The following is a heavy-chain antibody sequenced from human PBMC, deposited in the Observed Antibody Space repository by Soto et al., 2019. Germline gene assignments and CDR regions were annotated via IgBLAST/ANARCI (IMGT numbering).Heavy chain of an antibody. D-gene: IGHD1-26*01. CDR3: AKDEVGAVYSSYYGMDV. Sequence: EVQLLESGGGLVQPGGSLRLSCAASGFTFSSYAMSWVRQAPGKGLEWVSALSGSGGSTYYADSVKGRFTISRDNSKNTLYLQMNSLMAEDTAVYYCAKDEVGAVYSSYYGMDVWGQGTKVTVSS. CDR1: GFTFSSYA. CDR2: LSGSGGST. J-gene: IGHJ6*01. V-gene: IGHV3-23*01.